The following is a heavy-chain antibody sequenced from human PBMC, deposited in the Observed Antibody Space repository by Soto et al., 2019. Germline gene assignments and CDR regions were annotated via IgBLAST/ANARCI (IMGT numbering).Heavy chain of an antibody. D-gene: IGHD3-22*01. CDR3: ARSRHRTLTMIVVDLDY. CDR2: ISSSSSYT. CDR1: GFTFSDYY. Sequence: QVQLVESGGGLVKPGGSLRLSCAASGFTFSDYYMSWIRQAPGKGLEWVSYISSSSSYTNYADSVKGRFTISRDNAKNSLYLQMNSLRAEDTAVYYCARSRHRTLTMIVVDLDYWGQGTLVTVSS. J-gene: IGHJ4*02. V-gene: IGHV3-11*06.